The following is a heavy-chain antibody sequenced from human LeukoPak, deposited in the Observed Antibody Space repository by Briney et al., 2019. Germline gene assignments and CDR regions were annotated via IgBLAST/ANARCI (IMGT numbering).Heavy chain of an antibody. Sequence: RPGGSLRLSCAASGFTFSDYYMSWIRQAPGKGLEWVSYISSSSSYTNYADSVKGRFTISRDNAKNSLYLQMNSLRAEDTALYYCAKGSGINHYHWIDPWGQGTLVTVSS. CDR3: AKGSGINHYHWIDP. D-gene: IGHD1-14*01. V-gene: IGHV3-11*05. CDR1: GFTFSDYY. CDR2: ISSSSSYT. J-gene: IGHJ5*02.